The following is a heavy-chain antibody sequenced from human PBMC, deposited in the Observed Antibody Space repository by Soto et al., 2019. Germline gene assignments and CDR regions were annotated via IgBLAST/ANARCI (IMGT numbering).Heavy chain of an antibody. Sequence: PGGSLRLSCAASGFTFSSYSMNWVRQAPGKGLEWVSYISSSSSTIYYADSVKGRFTISRDNAKNSLYLQMNSLRAEDTAVYYCARDQNDYIWGSYRPCPVRWGQGTLVTVSS. D-gene: IGHD3-16*02. J-gene: IGHJ4*02. CDR3: ARDQNDYIWGSYRPCPVR. CDR1: GFTFSSYS. V-gene: IGHV3-48*01. CDR2: ISSSSSTI.